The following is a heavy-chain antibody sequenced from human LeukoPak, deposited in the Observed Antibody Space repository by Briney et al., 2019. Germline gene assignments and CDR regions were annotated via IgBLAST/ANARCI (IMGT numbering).Heavy chain of an antibody. Sequence: SETLSLTCTVSGGSISGSSHYWGWIRQPPGKGLEWIGSIYYSGITYYNPSLRSRVTISVDTSKNQFSLKLSSVTATDTAVYYCARASSGWRPIDYWGQGTLVTVSS. D-gene: IGHD6-19*01. J-gene: IGHJ4*02. CDR2: IYYSGIT. CDR1: GGSISGSSHY. CDR3: ARASSGWRPIDY. V-gene: IGHV4-39*01.